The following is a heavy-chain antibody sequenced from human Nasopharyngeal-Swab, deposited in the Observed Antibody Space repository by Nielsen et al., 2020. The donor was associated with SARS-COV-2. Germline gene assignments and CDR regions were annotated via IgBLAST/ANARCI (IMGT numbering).Heavy chain of an antibody. CDR2: ISYDGSNK. V-gene: IGHV3-30-3*01. D-gene: IGHD3-22*01. J-gene: IGHJ4*02. CDR1: GFTFSSYA. Sequence: LSLTCAASGFTFSSYAMHWVRQAPGKGLECVAVISYDGSNKYYADSVKGRLTISRDNSKNNLSLQMNSLRAEDTAVYYCASSPLDSSGYYYGLDYWGQGTLVTVSS. CDR3: ASSPLDSSGYYYGLDY.